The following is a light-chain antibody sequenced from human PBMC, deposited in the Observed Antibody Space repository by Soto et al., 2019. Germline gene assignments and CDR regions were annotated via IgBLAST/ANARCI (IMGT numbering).Light chain of an antibody. CDR3: QSYDSSLINSV. Sequence: QSVLTQPPSVSGAPGQWVTISCTGSFSNIGAGYDVHWYQQFPGTVPKLLIYGNSNRPSGVPDRFSGSKSDTSASLAITGLQAEDEADYYCQSYDSSLINSVFGGGTKLTVL. J-gene: IGLJ3*02. V-gene: IGLV1-40*01. CDR2: GNS. CDR1: FSNIGAGYD.